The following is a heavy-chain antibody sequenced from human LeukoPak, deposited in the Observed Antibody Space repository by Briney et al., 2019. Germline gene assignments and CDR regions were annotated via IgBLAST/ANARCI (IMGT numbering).Heavy chain of an antibody. Sequence: GGSLRLSCTTSGFPFGDYAMSWVRQAPGKGLEWVAFIRSKDFGGTTNYAASVKGRFTISRDDSKSIAYLQMNSLKTEDTAVYYCSRETIQVWSSYYYYYMAVWGEGTTVTVSS. D-gene: IGHD5-18*01. CDR1: GFPFGDYA. CDR3: SRETIQVWSSYYYYYMAV. V-gene: IGHV3-49*04. CDR2: IRSKDFGGTT. J-gene: IGHJ6*03.